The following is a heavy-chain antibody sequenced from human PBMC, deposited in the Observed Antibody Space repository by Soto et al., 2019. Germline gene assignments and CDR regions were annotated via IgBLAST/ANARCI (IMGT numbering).Heavy chain of an antibody. V-gene: IGHV3-43D*04. J-gene: IGHJ4*02. CDR2: INADGSDR. Sequence: GGSLRLSCSTSGFTFEDYVVHWVRQSSRKGLEWVSFINADGSDRYYADSVKGRFTISRDNTKGSFYLQMDRLRLEDTAIYYCAKAKFYFDSSPFDSWGQGTLVTVSS. CDR1: GFTFEDYV. CDR3: AKAKFYFDSSPFDS. D-gene: IGHD1-26*01.